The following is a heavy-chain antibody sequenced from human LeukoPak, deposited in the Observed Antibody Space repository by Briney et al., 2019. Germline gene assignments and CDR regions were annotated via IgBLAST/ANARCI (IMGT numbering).Heavy chain of an antibody. CDR3: ARVGDIVVVPASFCGMDV. CDR2: ISSSGSYI. D-gene: IGHD2-2*01. J-gene: IGHJ6*03. V-gene: IGHV3-21*01. Sequence: GGSLRLSCAASGFTFSSYSMNWVRQAPGKGLEWVSSISSSGSYIYYADSVKGRFTISRDNAKNSLYLHMNSLRAEDTAVYYCARVGDIVVVPASFCGMDVWGKGTTVTVSS. CDR1: GFTFSSYS.